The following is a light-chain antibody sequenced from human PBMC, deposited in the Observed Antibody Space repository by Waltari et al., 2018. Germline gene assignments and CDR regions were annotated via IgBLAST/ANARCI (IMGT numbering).Light chain of an antibody. CDR1: RNVGTT. CDR2: ETW. Sequence: EVVLTQSPVTLSVSPGERATLSCRASRNVGTTLAWYQQKPGQGPSLLIYETWKRATDVPARFSGSGSGTEFTLTISGLQSEDFGVYYCHQYNYWPPAYTFGQGTKLEIK. V-gene: IGKV3-15*01. J-gene: IGKJ2*01. CDR3: HQYNYWPPAYT.